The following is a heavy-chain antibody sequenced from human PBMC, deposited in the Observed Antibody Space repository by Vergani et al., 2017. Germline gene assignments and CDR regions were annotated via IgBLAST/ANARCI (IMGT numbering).Heavy chain of an antibody. Sequence: QVQLQESGPGLVKPSETLSLTCAVSGYSISSGYYWGWIRQPPGKGLEWIGSIYHSGSTYYNPSLKSRVTISVDTSKNQFSLKLSSLTAADTAVYYCARLWGLYFDYWGQGTLVTVSS. D-gene: IGHD7-27*01. V-gene: IGHV4-38-2*01. J-gene: IGHJ4*02. CDR1: GYSISSGYY. CDR2: IYHSGST. CDR3: ARLWGLYFDY.